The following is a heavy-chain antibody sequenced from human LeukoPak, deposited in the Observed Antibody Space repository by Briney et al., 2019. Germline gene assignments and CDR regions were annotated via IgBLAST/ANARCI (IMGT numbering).Heavy chain of an antibody. CDR3: ARHITYVSSSFGY. CDR2: IYHSGST. D-gene: IGHD6-6*01. J-gene: IGHJ4*02. CDR1: GYSISSGYY. V-gene: IGHV4-38-2*01. Sequence: SETLSLTCAVSGYSISSGYYWGWIRQPPGKGLEWIGSIYHSGSTYYNPSLKNRVTISVDTSKNQFSLKLSSVTAADTAVYYCARHITYVSSSFGYWGQGTLVTVSS.